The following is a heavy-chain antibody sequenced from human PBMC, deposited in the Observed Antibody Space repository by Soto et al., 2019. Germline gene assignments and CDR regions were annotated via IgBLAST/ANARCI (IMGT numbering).Heavy chain of an antibody. CDR3: ARNGTYSSSLSQYSGMDV. D-gene: IGHD1-26*01. Sequence: QVQLVQSGAEVKEPGSSVRVSCKASGGTFDIFIMNWVRQTPGQGLEWMGGIVPMLGTPTYAEKFKGRVTISATGSTSTMYMEVTSLRSEDTAIYYCARNGTYSSSLSQYSGMDVWGQGTTVTVSS. CDR1: GGTFDIFI. J-gene: IGHJ6*02. CDR2: IVPMLGTP. V-gene: IGHV1-69*01.